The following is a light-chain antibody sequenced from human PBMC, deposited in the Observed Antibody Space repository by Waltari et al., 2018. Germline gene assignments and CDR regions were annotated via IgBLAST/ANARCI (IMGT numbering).Light chain of an antibody. CDR1: NIGPYS. V-gene: IGLV3-21*04. J-gene: IGLJ1*01. Sequence: SYVVTQPPSVSVAQGETATITCGGANIGPYSGHWYQQKEGQAPVLVIFYDRDRPSGIPDRFSGSNSGNTATLTISRVEAGDEARYYCHVWHPHVDPGVFGTGTEVTVL. CDR3: HVWHPHVDPGV. CDR2: YDR.